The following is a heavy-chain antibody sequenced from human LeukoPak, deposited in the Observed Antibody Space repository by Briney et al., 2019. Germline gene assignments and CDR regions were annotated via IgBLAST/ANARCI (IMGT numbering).Heavy chain of an antibody. CDR1: GGSISSSSYY. D-gene: IGHD5-12*01. CDR2: IYYSGST. V-gene: IGHV4-39*01. J-gene: IGHJ4*02. Sequence: PSETLSLTCTVSGGSISSSSYYWGWIRQPPGKGLEWIGRIYYSGSTYYNPSLKSRVTISVDTSQNQFSLKLSSVTAADTAVYYCARHIVATITGVDYWGQGTLVTVSS. CDR3: ARHIVATITGVDY.